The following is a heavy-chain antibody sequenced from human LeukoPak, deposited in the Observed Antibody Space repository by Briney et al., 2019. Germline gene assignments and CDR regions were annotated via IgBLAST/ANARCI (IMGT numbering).Heavy chain of an antibody. D-gene: IGHD4-17*01. V-gene: IGHV4-30-4*01. CDR2: IYYSGSP. J-gene: IGHJ4*02. Sequence: PSQTLSLTCTVSGGSISSGDYYWRWIRQPPGKGLEWIGYIYYSGSPYYNPYLKSRVTISVDTSKKQFSLKLSSVTAADTAVYYCARSDYGDPNPFDYWGQGTLVTVSS. CDR3: ARSDYGDPNPFDY. CDR1: GGSISSGDYY.